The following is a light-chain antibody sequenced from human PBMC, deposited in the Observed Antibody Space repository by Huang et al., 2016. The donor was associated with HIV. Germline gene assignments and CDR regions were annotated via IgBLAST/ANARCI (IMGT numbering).Light chain of an antibody. Sequence: EIVLTQSPATLSLSPGESATLSCRASQSVSSYLAWYQQKFGQAPRLLMSAASNRATGIPDRFSGSGSGTDFTLTISSLEPEYFAVYYCQRSNWPPTFGGGTKVEIK. V-gene: IGKV3-11*01. CDR1: QSVSSY. CDR3: QRSNWPPT. J-gene: IGKJ4*01. CDR2: AAS.